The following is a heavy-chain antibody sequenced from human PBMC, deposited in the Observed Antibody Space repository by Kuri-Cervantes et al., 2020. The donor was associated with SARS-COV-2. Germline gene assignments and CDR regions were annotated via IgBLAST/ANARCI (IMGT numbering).Heavy chain of an antibody. Sequence: SETLSLTCTVSGGSISSYYWSWIRQPAGKGLEWIGRIYTSGSTNYNPSLKSRVTMSVDTSKNQFSLKLSSVTAADTAVYYCARLRFLEWLSPFDQWGQGTLVTVSS. CDR1: GGSISSYY. J-gene: IGHJ4*02. CDR3: ARLRFLEWLSPFDQ. CDR2: IYTSGST. D-gene: IGHD3-3*01. V-gene: IGHV4-4*07.